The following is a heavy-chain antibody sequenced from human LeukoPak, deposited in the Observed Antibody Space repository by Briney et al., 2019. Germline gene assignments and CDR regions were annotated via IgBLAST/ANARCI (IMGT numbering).Heavy chain of an antibody. V-gene: IGHV4-34*01. J-gene: IGHJ4*02. CDR1: GGSFSTYY. D-gene: IGHD6-6*01. Sequence: SETLSLTCALYGGSFSTYYWFWIRQPPGKGLEWIGEINHSGNTNYNPSLKSRVTISVDTSKNQFSLKLSSVTAADTAVYYCARSDSRFEKGSSIPARYFDYWGQGTLVTVSS. CDR2: INHSGNT. CDR3: ARSDSRFEKGSSIPARYFDY.